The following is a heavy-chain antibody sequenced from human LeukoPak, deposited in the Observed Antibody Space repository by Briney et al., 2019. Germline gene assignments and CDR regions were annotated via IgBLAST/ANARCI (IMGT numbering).Heavy chain of an antibody. CDR2: ISAYNGDT. D-gene: IGHD4-4*01. V-gene: IGHV1-18*01. CDR3: ARIRNYHLQEAVDI. CDR1: GFTFTSYG. J-gene: IGHJ3*02. Sequence: ASVKVSCKASGFTFTSYGLSWVRQAPGQGIEWMGWISAYNGDTKYAQKFLGRVTMTMDTSTNTVYMELMSLRYDDTAMYYCARIRNYHLQEAVDIWGQGTMVTVSS.